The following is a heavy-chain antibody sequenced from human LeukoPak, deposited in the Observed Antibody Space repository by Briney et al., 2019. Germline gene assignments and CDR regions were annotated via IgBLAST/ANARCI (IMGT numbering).Heavy chain of an antibody. CDR2: ISYSGST. D-gene: IGHD2-2*01. V-gene: IGHV4-59*01. J-gene: IGHJ4*02. CDR1: GVSISSYY. CDR3: ARIDTSWFTLDD. Sequence: SETLSLTCTVSGVSISSYYWSWIRQPPGKGLGWIGYISYSGSTNYNPSLKSRVTISVDTPKSQFSLKLSSVTAADTALYYCARIDTSWFTLDDWGQGTLVTVSS.